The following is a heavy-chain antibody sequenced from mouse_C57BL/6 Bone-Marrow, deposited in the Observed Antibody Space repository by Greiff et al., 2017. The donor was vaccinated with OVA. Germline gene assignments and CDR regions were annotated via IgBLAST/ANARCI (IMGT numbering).Heavy chain of an antibody. J-gene: IGHJ4*01. V-gene: IGHV1-50*01. CDR3: AREDYGSSFYAMDY. D-gene: IGHD1-1*01. CDR1: GYTFTSYW. Sequence: VQLQQPGAELVKPGASVKLSCKASGYTFTSYWMQWVKQRPGQGLEWIGEIDPSDSYPNYNQQFKGKATLTVDSSSCTAYMQLSSLTSEYSAVYYCAREDYGSSFYAMDYGGQGTSVTVSS. CDR2: IDPSDSYP.